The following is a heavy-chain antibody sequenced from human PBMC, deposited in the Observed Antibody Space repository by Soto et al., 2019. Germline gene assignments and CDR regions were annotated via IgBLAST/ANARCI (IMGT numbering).Heavy chain of an antibody. D-gene: IGHD4-4*01. Sequence: RLSCAASGFTFSSYWMHWVRQAPGKGLVWVSRINSDGSSTSYADSVKGRFTISRDNAKNTLYLQMNSLRAEDTAVYYCARVPPDYSYYGMDVWGQGTTVTVSS. V-gene: IGHV3-74*01. J-gene: IGHJ6*02. CDR2: INSDGSST. CDR3: ARVPPDYSYYGMDV. CDR1: GFTFSSYW.